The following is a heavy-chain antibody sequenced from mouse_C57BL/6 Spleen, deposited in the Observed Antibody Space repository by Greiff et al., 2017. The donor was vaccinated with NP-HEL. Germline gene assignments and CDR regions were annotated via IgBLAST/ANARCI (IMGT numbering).Heavy chain of an antibody. V-gene: IGHV5-4*01. CDR3: ARDGDLYYAMDY. CDR1: GFTFSSYA. Sequence: EVQGVESGGGLVKPGGSLKLSCAASGFTFSSYAMSWVRQTPEKRLEWVATISDGGSYTYYPDNVKGRFTISRDNAKNNLYLQMSHLKSEDTAMYYCARDGDLYYAMDYWGQGTSVNVSS. CDR2: ISDGGSYT. J-gene: IGHJ4*01.